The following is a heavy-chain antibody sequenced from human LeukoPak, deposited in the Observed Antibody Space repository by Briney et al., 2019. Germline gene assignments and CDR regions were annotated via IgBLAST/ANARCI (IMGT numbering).Heavy chain of an antibody. CDR2: IYHSGST. V-gene: IGHV4-38-2*02. J-gene: IGHJ4*02. D-gene: IGHD3-16*02. CDR3: ARAVPEYDYVWGSYRLNYFDY. CDR1: GYSISSGYY. Sequence: PSETLSLTCTVSGYSISSGYYWGWIRQPPGKGLEWIGSIYHSGSTYYNPSLKSRVTISVDTSKNQFSLKLSSVTAADTAVYYCARAVPEYDYVWGSYRLNYFDYWGQGTLVTVSS.